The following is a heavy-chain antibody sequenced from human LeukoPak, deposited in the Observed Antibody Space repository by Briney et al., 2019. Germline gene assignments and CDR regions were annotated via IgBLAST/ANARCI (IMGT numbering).Heavy chain of an antibody. V-gene: IGHV3-74*01. Sequence: GGSLRLSCAASGFTFSSYWMHWVRQAPGKGLVWVSRINNNGSSTSYADSVKGRFTISRDNAKTTLYLQMNSLRAADTAVYYCARASLVLRYFDWLPIDRHAEFDIWGQGTVVTVSS. D-gene: IGHD3-9*01. CDR3: ARASLVLRYFDWLPIDRHAEFDI. CDR1: GFTFSSYW. CDR2: INNNGSST. J-gene: IGHJ3*02.